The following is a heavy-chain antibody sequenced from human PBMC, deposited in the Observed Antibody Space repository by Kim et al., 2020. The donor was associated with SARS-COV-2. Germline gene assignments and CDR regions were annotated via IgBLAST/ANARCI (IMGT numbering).Heavy chain of an antibody. CDR3: ARGRVGATNGIDY. J-gene: IGHJ4*02. V-gene: IGHV4-39*01. D-gene: IGHD1-26*01. Sequence: SETLSLTCTVSGGSISSSSYYWGWIRQPPGKGLEWIGSIYYSGSTYYNPSLKSRVTISVDTSKNQFSLKLSSVTAADTAVYYCARGRVGATNGIDYWGQGTLVTVSS. CDR2: IYYSGST. CDR1: GGSISSSSYY.